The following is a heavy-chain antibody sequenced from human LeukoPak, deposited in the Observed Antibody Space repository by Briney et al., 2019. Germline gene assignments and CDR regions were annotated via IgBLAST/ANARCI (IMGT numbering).Heavy chain of an antibody. D-gene: IGHD4-17*01. J-gene: IGHJ6*03. CDR2: INPSGGST. Sequence: ASVKVSCKASGYTFTSYYMHWVRQAPGQGLEWMGIINPSGGSTSYAQKFQGRVTITADKSTSTAYMELSSLRSEDTAVYYCARGLHGDYEGDGEYYMDVWGKGTTVTVSS. V-gene: IGHV1-46*01. CDR1: GYTFTSYY. CDR3: ARGLHGDYEGDGEYYMDV.